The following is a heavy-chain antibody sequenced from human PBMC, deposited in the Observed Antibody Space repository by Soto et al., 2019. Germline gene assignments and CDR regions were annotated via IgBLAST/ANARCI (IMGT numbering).Heavy chain of an antibody. Sequence: QVQLVQSGAEVKKPGSSVKVSCKASGGTFSSYAISWVRQAPGQGLEWMGGIIPIFGTANYAQKIQGRVTITADESTSTAYMERSSLRSEDTAVYYCARDRMDTTPGYFDYWGQGTLVTVSS. CDR1: GGTFSSYA. J-gene: IGHJ4*02. CDR3: ARDRMDTTPGYFDY. V-gene: IGHV1-69*12. CDR2: IIPIFGTA. D-gene: IGHD5-18*01.